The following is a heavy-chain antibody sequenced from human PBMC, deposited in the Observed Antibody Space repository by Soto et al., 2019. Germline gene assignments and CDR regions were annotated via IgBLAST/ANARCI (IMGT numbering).Heavy chain of an antibody. CDR3: ARDLASATGTFDY. Sequence: TGGSLRLSCAGSGFTFSGYSMNWVRQAPGKGLEWVSSISSTSNNMYYADSVKGRFTMSRDNAKNSLYLQMNSLRVDDTAVYYCARDLASATGTFDYWGQGTLVTVSS. CDR1: GFTFSGYS. J-gene: IGHJ4*02. CDR2: ISSTSNNM. V-gene: IGHV3-21*01. D-gene: IGHD1-1*01.